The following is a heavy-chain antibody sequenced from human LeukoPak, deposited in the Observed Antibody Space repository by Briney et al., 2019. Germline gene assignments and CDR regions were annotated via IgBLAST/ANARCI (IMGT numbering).Heavy chain of an antibody. V-gene: IGHV4-38-2*02. J-gene: IGHJ4*02. CDR2: IYHSGST. D-gene: IGHD4-11*01. CDR1: GYSISSGYY. CDR3: ARNSDYSWLSFDD. Sequence: SETLSLTCTVSGYSISSGYYWGWIRQPPGKGLEWIGSIYHSGSTSYNPSLKSRVTISIDASKNHFSLQLNSMTAADTAVYYCARNSDYSWLSFDDWGQGTLVTVSS.